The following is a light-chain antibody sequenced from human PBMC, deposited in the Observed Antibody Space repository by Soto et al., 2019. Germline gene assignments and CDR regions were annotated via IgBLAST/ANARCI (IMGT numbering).Light chain of an antibody. Sequence: DIQMTQSPSTRSASVGDRVTITCRASQSISSRLGWHQQKPGKAPKLLIYRASTLKSGVPSRFSGSGSGTEFTLTISSLQPDDFATYYCQHYNSYSEAFGQGTKVDIK. J-gene: IGKJ1*01. CDR3: QHYNSYSEA. CDR2: RAS. CDR1: QSISSR. V-gene: IGKV1-5*03.